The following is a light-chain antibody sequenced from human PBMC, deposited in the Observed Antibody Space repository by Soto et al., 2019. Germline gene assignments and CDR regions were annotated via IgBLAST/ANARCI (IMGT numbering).Light chain of an antibody. CDR1: QSISSW. Sequence: DIQMTQSPSTLSASVGDRVTITCRASQSISSWLAWYQQKPGKAPKLMIYKASSLESGVPSRFIGSGSGTEFTLTISSLQPDDFATYDCQQDNSYSWTFGEGNKVEIK. CDR3: QQDNSYSWT. V-gene: IGKV1-5*03. CDR2: KAS. J-gene: IGKJ1*01.